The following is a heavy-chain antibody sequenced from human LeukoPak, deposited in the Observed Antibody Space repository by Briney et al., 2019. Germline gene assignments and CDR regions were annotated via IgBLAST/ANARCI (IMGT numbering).Heavy chain of an antibody. J-gene: IGHJ4*02. CDR3: AKDCWELPPTSHFDY. V-gene: IGHV3-23*01. CDR1: GFTFSSYA. Sequence: PGGSLRLSCAASGFTFSSYAMSGVRQAPGKGLEWVSAISGSGGSTYYADSVKGRFTISRDNSKNTLYLQMNSLRADDTAVYYFAKDCWELPPTSHFDYWGQGTLVTVSS. D-gene: IGHD1-26*01. CDR2: ISGSGGST.